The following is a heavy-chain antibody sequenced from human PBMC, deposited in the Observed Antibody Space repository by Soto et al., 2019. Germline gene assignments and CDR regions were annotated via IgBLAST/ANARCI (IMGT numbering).Heavy chain of an antibody. CDR2: IWYDGSNK. Sequence: GGSLRLSCAASGFTFSSYGMHWVRQAPGKGLEWVAVIWYDGSNKYYADSVKGRFTISRDNSKNTLYLQMNSLRAEDTAVYYCARDFTIYYDFWSGYYTPYGMDVWGQGTTVTVS. V-gene: IGHV3-33*01. J-gene: IGHJ6*02. D-gene: IGHD3-3*01. CDR3: ARDFTIYYDFWSGYYTPYGMDV. CDR1: GFTFSSYG.